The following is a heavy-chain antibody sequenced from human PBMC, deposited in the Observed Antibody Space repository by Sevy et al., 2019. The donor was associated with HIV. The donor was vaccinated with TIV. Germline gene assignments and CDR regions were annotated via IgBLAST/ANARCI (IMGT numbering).Heavy chain of an antibody. V-gene: IGHV6-1*01. Sequence: KQSQTLSLTCAISGDSVSSNSAAWNWIRQSPSRGLEWLGRTYYRSKWYNDYAVSVKSRITINPDTSKNRFSLQLNSVTPEDTAVYYRAREVVRSLSFSNNWFDPWGQGTLVTV. CDR3: AREVVRSLSFSNNWFDP. J-gene: IGHJ5*02. CDR2: TYYRSKWYN. D-gene: IGHD2-15*01. CDR1: GDSVSSNSAA.